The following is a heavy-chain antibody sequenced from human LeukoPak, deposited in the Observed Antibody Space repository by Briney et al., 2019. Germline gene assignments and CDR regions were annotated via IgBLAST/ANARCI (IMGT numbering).Heavy chain of an antibody. J-gene: IGHJ4*02. CDR3: ARDWAYAFGH. CDR1: GFTFSSYS. Sequence: GGSLRLSCAASGFTFSSYSMNWVRQAPGKGLEWISIIDRSSSSIYYADSVRGRFTISRDNAKNSLYLQMNSLRAEDTAVYYCARDWAYAFGHWGQGILVTVSS. V-gene: IGHV3-48*01. CDR2: IDRSSSSI. D-gene: IGHD3-16*01.